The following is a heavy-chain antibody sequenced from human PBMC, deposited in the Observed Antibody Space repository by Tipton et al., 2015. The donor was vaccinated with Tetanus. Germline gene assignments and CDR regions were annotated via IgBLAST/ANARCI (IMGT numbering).Heavy chain of an antibody. D-gene: IGHD3-10*01. J-gene: IGHJ4*02. CDR1: GMTLSYFA. CDR3: ARDDGRGGPFDY. Sequence: SLRLSCAASGMTLSYFAMSWVRQAPGKGLEWVSGISGSGDRIFYADSVKGRFTISRDNAKNTLYLQMNSLRAEDTAVYYCARDDGRGGPFDYWGQGTLVTVSS. CDR2: ISGSGDRI. V-gene: IGHV3-23*01.